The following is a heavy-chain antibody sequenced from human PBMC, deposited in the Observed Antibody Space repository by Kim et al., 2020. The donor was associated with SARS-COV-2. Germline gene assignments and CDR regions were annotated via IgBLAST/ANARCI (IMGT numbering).Heavy chain of an antibody. J-gene: IGHJ5*02. D-gene: IGHD1-26*01. V-gene: IGHV4-61*01. CDR3: ARDRSGSYFLGGWFDP. CDR2: IYYSGST. Sequence: SETLSLTCTVSGGSVSSGSYYWSWIRQPPGKGLEWIGYIYYSGSTNYNPSLKSRVTISVDTSKNQFSLKLSSVTAADTAVYYCARDRSGSYFLGGWFDPWGQGTLVTVSS. CDR1: GGSVSSGSYY.